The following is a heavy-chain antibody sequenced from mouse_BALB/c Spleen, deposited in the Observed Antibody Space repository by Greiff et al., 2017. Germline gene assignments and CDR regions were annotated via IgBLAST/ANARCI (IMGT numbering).Heavy chain of an antibody. CDR2: IYPGDGDT. V-gene: IGHV1-87*01. Sequence: QVQLQQSGAELARPGASVKLSCKASGYTFTSYWMQWVKQRPGQGLEWIGAIYPGDGDTRYTQKFKGKATLTADKSSSTAYMQLSSLASEDSAVYYCARKGVGYCFDYWGQGTTLTVSS. CDR1: GYTFTSYW. CDR3: ARKGVGYCFDY. J-gene: IGHJ2*01.